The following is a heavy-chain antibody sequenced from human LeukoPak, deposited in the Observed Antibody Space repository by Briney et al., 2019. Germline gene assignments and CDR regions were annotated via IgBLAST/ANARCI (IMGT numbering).Heavy chain of an antibody. Sequence: SVKVSCKASGGTFSSYAISWVRQAPGQGLEWMGGIIPIFGIANYAQKFQSSLTITADKSTSTAYMELSSLRSEDTAVYYCARDDGRGYSGYDYFLDYWGQGTLVTVSS. CDR3: ARDDGRGYSGYDYFLDY. CDR1: GGTFSSYA. J-gene: IGHJ4*02. D-gene: IGHD5-12*01. CDR2: IIPIFGIA. V-gene: IGHV1-69*10.